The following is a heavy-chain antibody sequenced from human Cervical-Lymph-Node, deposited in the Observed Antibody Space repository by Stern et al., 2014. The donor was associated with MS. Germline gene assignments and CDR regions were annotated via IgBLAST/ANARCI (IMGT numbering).Heavy chain of an antibody. CDR3: ARDKVTGGAYWYFDL. CDR2: IINLFHSA. V-gene: IGHV1-69*18. J-gene: IGHJ2*01. D-gene: IGHD2-21*02. Sequence: VQLVQSVAEVKKPGSSVNVSCQASGGTFSDFAISWVRQAPGQGLEWMGTIINLFHSARYAQKFQGRVTITADESTSTAYIHLSRLSSDDTAVYYCARDKVTGGAYWYFDLWGRGTLVTVSS. CDR1: GGTFSDFA.